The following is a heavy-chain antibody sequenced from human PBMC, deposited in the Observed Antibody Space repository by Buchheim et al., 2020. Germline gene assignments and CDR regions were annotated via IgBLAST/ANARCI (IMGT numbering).Heavy chain of an antibody. J-gene: IGHJ4*02. CDR1: GFTFTNAW. CDR3: TTGDYGSSGYLMDKDY. V-gene: IGHV3-15*07. D-gene: IGHD3-22*01. CDR2: IKSRTDGGRI. Sequence: EVQLVESGGGLVKPGGSLRISCAASGFTFTNAWMNCVRQVPGKGLEWVGRIKSRTDGGRIDYAAPVKGRFTVSRDDSINTLYLQMNNLKIEDTAVYYCTTGDYGSSGYLMDKDYWGQGTL.